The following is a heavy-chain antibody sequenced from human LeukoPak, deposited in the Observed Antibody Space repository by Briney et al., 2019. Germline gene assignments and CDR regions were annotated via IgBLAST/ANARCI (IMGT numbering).Heavy chain of an antibody. D-gene: IGHD2-2*01. J-gene: IGHJ4*02. Sequence: SGGSLRLSCAASGFTFSTYSMSWVRQAPGKGLEWVSSISDNSYWIYYADSVEGRFRISRDNAKNSLYLQMNSLRAEDTAVYYCANHLACGSTSCPPFDDWGQGTLVTVSS. V-gene: IGHV3-21*01. CDR3: ANHLACGSTSCPPFDD. CDR2: ISDNSYWI. CDR1: GFTFSTYS.